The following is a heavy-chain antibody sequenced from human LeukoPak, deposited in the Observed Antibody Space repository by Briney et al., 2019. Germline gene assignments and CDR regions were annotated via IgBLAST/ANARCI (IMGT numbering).Heavy chain of an antibody. D-gene: IGHD3-10*01. J-gene: IGHJ4*02. Sequence: GGSLRLSCAASGFTFSSYAMHWVRQAPGKGLEWVAVISYDGSNKYYADSVKGRFTISRDNSKNTLYLQMNSLRAEDTAVYYCASPVLLWFGELSKLHQDYFDYWGQGTLVTVSS. CDR3: ASPVLLWFGELSKLHQDYFDY. V-gene: IGHV3-30-3*01. CDR2: ISYDGSNK. CDR1: GFTFSSYA.